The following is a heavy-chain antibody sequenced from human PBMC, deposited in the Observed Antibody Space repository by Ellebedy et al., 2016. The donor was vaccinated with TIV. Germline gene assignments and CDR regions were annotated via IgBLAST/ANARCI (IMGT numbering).Heavy chain of an antibody. CDR3: ARAMGYAFDI. J-gene: IGHJ3*02. D-gene: IGHD5-18*01. CDR2: IYYSGST. V-gene: IGHV4-39*07. Sequence: SETLSLXXTVSGGSISSSSYYWGWIRQPPGKGLEWIGSIYYSGSTYYNPSLKSRVTISVDRSKNQFSLKLSSVTAADTAVYYCARAMGYAFDIWGQGTMVTVSS. CDR1: GGSISSSSYY.